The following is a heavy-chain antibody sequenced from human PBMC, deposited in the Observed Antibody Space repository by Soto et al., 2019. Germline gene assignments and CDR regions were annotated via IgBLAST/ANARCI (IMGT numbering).Heavy chain of an antibody. CDR2: IKSDAYGGAI. D-gene: IGHD2-8*01. J-gene: IGHJ4*02. CDR3: TTTKCRLEPPTKDF. Sequence: EVQLVESGGGLVKPGGSLRLSCAGSGFTFSNAWMSWVRRAPGKGLEWVGRIKSDAYGGAIEDAAPVKGSFTISRDDSKITLFLQMNNLRAEDTAVYSCTTTKCRLEPPTKDFWGQGTPVIVSS. CDR1: GFTFSNAW. V-gene: IGHV3-15*01.